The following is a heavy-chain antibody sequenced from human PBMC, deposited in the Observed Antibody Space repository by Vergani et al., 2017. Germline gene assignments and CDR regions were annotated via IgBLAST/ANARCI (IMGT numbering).Heavy chain of an antibody. CDR2: ISWNSGAV. CDR1: GITFWKFG. J-gene: IGHJ4*02. D-gene: IGHD6-19*01. CDR3: ARDLRAYIAVAGTGDY. V-gene: IGHV3-9*01. Sequence: EVQLLESGGGLAQPGGSLRLSCEASGITFWKFGMHWVRQGPGKGLEWVSGISWNSGAVDYADSVRGRFTISRDNSKNTLYLQMNSLRAEDTAVYYCARDLRAYIAVAGTGDYWGQGTLVTVSS.